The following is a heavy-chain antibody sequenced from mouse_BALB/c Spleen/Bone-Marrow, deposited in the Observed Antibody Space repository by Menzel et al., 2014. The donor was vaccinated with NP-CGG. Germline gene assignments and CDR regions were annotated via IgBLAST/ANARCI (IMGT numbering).Heavy chain of an antibody. Sequence: EVMLVESGGGLVQPGGSLKLSCAASGFDFSRYWMSWVRQAPGKGLEWIGEINPDSSTINYTQSLKDKFIISRDNAKNTLYLQMSKVRSEYTAIYYCARLHYYGSFAYWGQGTLVTVSA. CDR1: GFDFSRYW. V-gene: IGHV4-1*02. CDR3: ARLHYYGSFAY. CDR2: INPDSSTI. J-gene: IGHJ3*01. D-gene: IGHD1-2*01.